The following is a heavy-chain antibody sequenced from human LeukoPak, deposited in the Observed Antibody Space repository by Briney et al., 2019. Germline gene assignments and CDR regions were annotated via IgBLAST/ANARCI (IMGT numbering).Heavy chain of an antibody. D-gene: IGHD3-3*01. V-gene: IGHV3-15*01. J-gene: IGHJ4*02. CDR1: GFTFSNAW. Sequence: GGSLRLSCAASGFTFSNAWMSLVRQAPGKGLEWVGRIKSKTDGGTTDYAAPVKGRFTISRDDSKNTLYLQMNSLKTEDTAVYYCTTPHYDFWSGYTFDYWGQGTLVTVSS. CDR3: TTPHYDFWSGYTFDY. CDR2: IKSKTDGGTT.